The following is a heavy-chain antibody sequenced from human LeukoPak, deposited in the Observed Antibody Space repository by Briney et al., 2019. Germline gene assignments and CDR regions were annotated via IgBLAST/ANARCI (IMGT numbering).Heavy chain of an antibody. Sequence: GESLRISWKASGYSFRSNWIGWVTQMSGKGLEWMGVIYPGDSDNRYGPSFQGQVTISADKCISTAYLQWSSLKASDTAMYYCASRLGVGATHFDYWGQGTLVTVSS. CDR2: IYPGDSDN. D-gene: IGHD1-26*01. J-gene: IGHJ4*02. CDR3: ASRLGVGATHFDY. V-gene: IGHV5-51*01. CDR1: GYSFRSNW.